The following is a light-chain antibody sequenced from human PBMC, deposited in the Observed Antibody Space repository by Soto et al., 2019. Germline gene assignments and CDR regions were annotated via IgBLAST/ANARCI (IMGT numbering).Light chain of an antibody. Sequence: DIQMTQSPSSLSASVGDRVTITCQASQDISNYLNWYQQKLGKAPKLLIYDASNLETVVPSRFSGSGSGTDFTFTISSLQPEDIATYYCQQDSHLITFGQGTRLEIK. CDR3: QQDSHLIT. V-gene: IGKV1-33*01. CDR1: QDISNY. CDR2: DAS. J-gene: IGKJ5*01.